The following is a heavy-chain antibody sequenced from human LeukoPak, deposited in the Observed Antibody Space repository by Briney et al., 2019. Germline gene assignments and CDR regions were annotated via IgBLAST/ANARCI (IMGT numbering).Heavy chain of an antibody. CDR3: ARVPRRFCSGGSCLFDY. J-gene: IGHJ4*02. CDR2: INPNSGGT. Sequence: GASVKVSCKASGYTFTGYYMHRVRQAPGQGLEWMGRINPNSGGTNYAQKFQGRVTMTSDTSISTAYMELSRLRSDDTAVYYCARVPRRFCSGGSCLFDYWGQGTLVTVSS. V-gene: IGHV1-2*06. D-gene: IGHD2-15*01. CDR1: GYTFTGYY.